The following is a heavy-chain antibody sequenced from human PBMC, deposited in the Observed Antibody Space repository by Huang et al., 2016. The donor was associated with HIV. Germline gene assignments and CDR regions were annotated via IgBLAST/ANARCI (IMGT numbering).Heavy chain of an antibody. CDR2: ISASSGDT. J-gene: IGHJ3*02. CDR1: GYTFTSYG. V-gene: IGHV1-18*01. D-gene: IGHD3-22*01. CDR3: ARDPKYHRIGYYRQRRGIDI. Sequence: QIQLMQSGPELKQPGASVKVSCKASGYTFTSYGITWVRQAPGQGPEWMGWISASSGDTEHAQKFQGRVTLTTGTSTNIAYMELRSLRSDDTAKYYCARDPKYHRIGYYRQRRGIDIWGQGTMVIVSS.